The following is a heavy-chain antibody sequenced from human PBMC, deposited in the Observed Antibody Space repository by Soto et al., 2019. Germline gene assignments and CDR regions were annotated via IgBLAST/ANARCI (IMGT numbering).Heavy chain of an antibody. J-gene: IGHJ4*02. Sequence: PSETLSLTCTVSGGSISSSSYYWGWIRQPPGRGLEWIGSIYYSGSTYYNPSLKSRVTISVDTSKNQFSLKLSSVTAADTAVYYCATFEPRVRDIVVVPAANADYRYDYWGQGTLVTVSS. V-gene: IGHV4-39*01. CDR2: IYYSGST. CDR1: GGSISSSSYY. CDR3: ATFEPRVRDIVVVPAANADYRYDY. D-gene: IGHD2-2*01.